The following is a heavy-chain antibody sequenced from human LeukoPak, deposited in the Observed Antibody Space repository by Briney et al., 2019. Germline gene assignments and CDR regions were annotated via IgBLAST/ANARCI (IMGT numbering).Heavy chain of an antibody. V-gene: IGHV3-43*01. D-gene: IGHD4-17*01. CDR3: AKDSRGTVYY. Sequence: GGSLRLSCAASGFTFDDYTMHWVRQAPGKGLEWVSLISWDGGSTYYADSVKGRFTISRDNAKNSLYLQMNSLRAEDTAVYYCAKDSRGTVYYWGQGTLVTVSS. CDR1: GFTFDDYT. J-gene: IGHJ4*02. CDR2: ISWDGGST.